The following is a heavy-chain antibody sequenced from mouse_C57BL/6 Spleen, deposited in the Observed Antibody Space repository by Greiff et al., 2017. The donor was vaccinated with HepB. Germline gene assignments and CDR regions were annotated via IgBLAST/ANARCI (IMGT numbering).Heavy chain of an antibody. CDR3: ATTYYYYGMDY. V-gene: IGHV3-6*01. CDR1: GYSITSGYY. Sequence: ESGPGLVKPSQSLSLTCSVTGYSITSGYYWNWIRQFPGNKLEWMGYISYDGSNNYNPSLKNRISITRDTSKNQFFLKLNSVTTEDTATYYCATTYYYYGMDYWGQGTSVTVSS. J-gene: IGHJ4*01. D-gene: IGHD5-5*01. CDR2: ISYDGSN.